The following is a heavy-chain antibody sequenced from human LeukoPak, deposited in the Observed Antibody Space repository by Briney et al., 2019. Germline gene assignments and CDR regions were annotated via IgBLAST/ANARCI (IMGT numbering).Heavy chain of an antibody. CDR2: ISGSGGST. CDR3: AKRSVEWLLYFDY. Sequence: GGSLRLSCAASGFTFSSYAMSWVRQAAGKGLEWVSAISGSGGSTYYADSVKGRFTISRDNSKNTLYLQMNSLRAEDTAVYYCAKRSVEWLLYFDYWGQGTLVTVSS. CDR1: GFTFSSYA. V-gene: IGHV3-23*01. D-gene: IGHD3-3*01. J-gene: IGHJ4*02.